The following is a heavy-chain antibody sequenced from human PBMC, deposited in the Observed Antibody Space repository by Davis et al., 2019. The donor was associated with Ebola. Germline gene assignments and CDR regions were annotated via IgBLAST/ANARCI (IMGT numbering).Heavy chain of an antibody. J-gene: IGHJ4*02. D-gene: IGHD2-8*01. Sequence: VSRLPCLCSFTRHDLNPVRLVSELGLVGTGRMSVNSGNTGYAQKFQGRVTMTTHTSTSTAYMELRSLRSDDTAVYYCARTKRNSLSPPFNYWGQGTLVTVTS. CDR3: ARTKRNSLSPPFNY. CDR1: LCSFTRHD. V-gene: IGHV1-8*01. CDR2: MSVNSGNT.